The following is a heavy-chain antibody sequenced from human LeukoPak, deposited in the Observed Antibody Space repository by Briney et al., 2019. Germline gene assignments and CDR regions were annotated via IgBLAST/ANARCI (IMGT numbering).Heavy chain of an antibody. CDR2: ISSGGGTR. D-gene: IGHD4-17*01. CDR1: GFTFSDYY. Sequence: PGGSLRLSCAASGFTFSDYYMNWIRQAPGKGLEWVSYISSGGGTRSYADSVKGRFTISRDNAKNSLYLQMNSLRAEDTAVYYCARVVDHDYGDYYLDYWGQGTLVTVSS. V-gene: IGHV3-11*01. J-gene: IGHJ4*02. CDR3: ARVVDHDYGDYYLDY.